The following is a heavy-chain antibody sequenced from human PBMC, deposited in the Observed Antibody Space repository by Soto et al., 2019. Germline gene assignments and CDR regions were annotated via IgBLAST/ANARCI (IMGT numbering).Heavy chain of an antibody. J-gene: IGHJ6*02. V-gene: IGHV3-30-3*01. Sequence: GGSLRLSCAASGFTFSSYAMHWVRQAPGKGLEWVAVISYDGSNKYYADSVKGRFTISRDNSKNTLYLQMNSLRAEDTAVYYCARDLGTAMVTDYYYGMDVWGQGTTVTVSS. CDR3: ARDLGTAMVTDYYYGMDV. CDR1: GFTFSSYA. D-gene: IGHD5-18*01. CDR2: ISYDGSNK.